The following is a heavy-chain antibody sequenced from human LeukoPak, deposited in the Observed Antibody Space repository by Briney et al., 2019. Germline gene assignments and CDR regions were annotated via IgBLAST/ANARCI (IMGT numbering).Heavy chain of an antibody. J-gene: IGHJ5*02. V-gene: IGHV3-23*01. CDR3: AKGSSGYFVDL. Sequence: GGSLRLSCAASGFIFNNYGLIWVRQAPGKGLEWVSAISNDGGGTNYADFVEGRFTISRDNSKNTLFLQMNSLRAEDTALYYCAKGSSGYFVDLWGQGTLVTVSS. D-gene: IGHD3-22*01. CDR2: ISNDGGGT. CDR1: GFIFNNYG.